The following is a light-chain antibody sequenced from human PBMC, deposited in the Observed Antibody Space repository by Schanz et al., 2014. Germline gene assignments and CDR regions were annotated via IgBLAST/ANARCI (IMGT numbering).Light chain of an antibody. CDR2: AVS. CDR3: QESYSTSFT. J-gene: IGKJ3*01. Sequence: DIQMTQSPSSLSASVGDRVTITCRTSQTINNFLNWYQQKPGKAPKLLISAVSSLHTGVPSRFSGSRSGTNFTLTISSLQPEDFATYYCQESYSTSFTFGPGSRVDV. CDR1: QTINNF. V-gene: IGKV1-39*01.